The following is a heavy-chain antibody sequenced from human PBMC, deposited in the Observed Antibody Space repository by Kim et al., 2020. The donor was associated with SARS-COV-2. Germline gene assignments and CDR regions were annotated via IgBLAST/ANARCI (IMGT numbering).Heavy chain of an antibody. CDR3: ARAAQLAVAQTGFDY. Sequence: ASVKVSCKASGYTFTSYYMHWVRQAPGQGLEWMGIINPSGGSTSYAQKFQGRVTMTRDTSTSTVYMELSSLRSEDTAVYYCARAAQLAVAQTGFDYWGQGTLVTVSS. V-gene: IGHV1-46*01. CDR2: INPSGGST. D-gene: IGHD6-19*01. J-gene: IGHJ4*02. CDR1: GYTFTSYY.